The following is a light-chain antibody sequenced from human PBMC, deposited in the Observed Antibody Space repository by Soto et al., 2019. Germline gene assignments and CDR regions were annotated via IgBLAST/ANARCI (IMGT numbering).Light chain of an antibody. CDR1: SSNIGAGYD. J-gene: IGLJ3*02. CDR2: GNS. CDR3: QSYDSRLSGWV. V-gene: IGLV1-40*01. Sequence: QSVLTQPPSVSGAPGQRVTISCTGSSSNIGAGYDVHWYQQLPGTAPKVLIYGNSNRPSGVPDRFSGSKSGTSASLAITGLQAEDEADYYCQSYDSRLSGWVFGGGTKVTVL.